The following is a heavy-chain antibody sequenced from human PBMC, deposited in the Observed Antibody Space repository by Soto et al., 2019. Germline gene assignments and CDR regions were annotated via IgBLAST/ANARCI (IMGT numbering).Heavy chain of an antibody. V-gene: IGHV3-21*01. Sequence: PGGSLRLSCAASGFTFSSYSMNWVRQAPGKGLEWVSSISSSSSYIYYADSVKGRFTISRDNAKNSLYLQMNSLRGDDTAVYYCAGGGVYDSGRYHYWGQGTLVTVSS. CDR2: ISSSSSYI. J-gene: IGHJ4*02. D-gene: IGHD6-25*01. CDR3: AGGGVYDSGRYHY. CDR1: GFTFSSYS.